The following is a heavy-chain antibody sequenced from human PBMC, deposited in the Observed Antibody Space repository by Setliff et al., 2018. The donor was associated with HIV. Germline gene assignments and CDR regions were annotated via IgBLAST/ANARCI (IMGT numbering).Heavy chain of an antibody. Sequence: PSLTCTVSGGSISSYYWSWIRQPPGKGLEWIGYVYYSGSTKYNPSLKSRVTISVDTSKNQFSLKLSSVTAADTAVYYCARDLGTGDYFDYWGQGALVTVSS. CDR1: GGSISSYY. CDR2: VYYSGST. CDR3: ARDLGTGDYFDY. V-gene: IGHV4-59*01. J-gene: IGHJ4*02. D-gene: IGHD3-10*01.